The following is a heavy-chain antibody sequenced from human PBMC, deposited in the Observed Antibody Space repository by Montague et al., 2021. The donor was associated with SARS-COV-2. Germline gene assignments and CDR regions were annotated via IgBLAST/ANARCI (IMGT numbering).Heavy chain of an antibody. CDR3: ARDPVEQQQLVHSLDY. V-gene: IGHV3-7*01. CDR1: GFTFSTYW. D-gene: IGHD6-13*01. J-gene: IGHJ4*02. Sequence: SLRLSCATSGFTFSTYWMTWVRQAPGKGLEWVANIKQDGSAQYYVDSVRGRFTVSRDNAKKSLFPQMNSLRAEDTAVYFCARDPVEQQQLVHSLDYWGQGTLVIVSS. CDR2: IKQDGSAQ.